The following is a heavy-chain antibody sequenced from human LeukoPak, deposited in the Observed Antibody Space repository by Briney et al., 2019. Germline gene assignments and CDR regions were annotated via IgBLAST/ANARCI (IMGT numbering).Heavy chain of an antibody. CDR1: GGSISSSNW. CDR2: IYTSGST. V-gene: IGHV4-4*02. Sequence: TSGTLSLTCAVSGGSISSSNWWSWVRQPPGKGLEWIGRIYTSGSTNYNPSLKSRVTMSVDTSKNQFSLKLSSVTAADTAVYYCARVTGAAAGIYYYYYYMDVWGKGTTVTVSS. CDR3: ARVTGAAAGIYYYYYYMDV. J-gene: IGHJ6*03. D-gene: IGHD6-13*01.